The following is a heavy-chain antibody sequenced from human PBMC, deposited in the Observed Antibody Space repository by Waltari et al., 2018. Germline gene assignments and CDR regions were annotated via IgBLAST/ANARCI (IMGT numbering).Heavy chain of an antibody. V-gene: IGHV1-69*13. CDR3: ARSQVVVIAPLDC. CDR2: ILPRFATS. J-gene: IGHJ4*02. D-gene: IGHD2-21*01. Sequence: QVQLVQSGAEVKKPGSSVKVSCKASGDTFSNYAITWVRQAPGQGLEWMGGILPRFATSNYAQKFQGIVTITADDSTSTAYMELSSLRSEDTAIYYCARSQVVVIAPLDCWGQGTLVTVSS. CDR1: GDTFSNYA.